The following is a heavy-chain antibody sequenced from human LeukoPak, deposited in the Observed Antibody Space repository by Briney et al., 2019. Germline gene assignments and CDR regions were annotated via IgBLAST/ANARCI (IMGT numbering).Heavy chain of an antibody. CDR1: GYTFPTYG. D-gene: IGHD3-22*01. Sequence: ASLRVSCKASGYTFPTYGISWVRQAPGQGLEWMGWVNPTSGGTNYAQKFQGRVTMTRDTSISTAYMELSRLRSDDTAVYYCARVYYYYDSSGILTLYFDYWGQGTLVTVSS. V-gene: IGHV1-2*02. CDR3: ARVYYYYDSSGILTLYFDY. J-gene: IGHJ4*02. CDR2: VNPTSGGT.